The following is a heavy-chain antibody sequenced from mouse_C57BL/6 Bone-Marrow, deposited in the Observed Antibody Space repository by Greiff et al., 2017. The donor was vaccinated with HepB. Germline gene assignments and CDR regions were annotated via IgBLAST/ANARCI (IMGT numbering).Heavy chain of an antibody. V-gene: IGHV1-69*01. CDR3: AREGWWYFDY. Sequence: VQLKQPGAELVMPGASVKLSCKASGYTFTSYWMHWVKQRPGQGLEWIGEIDPSDSYTNYNQKFKGKSTLTVDKSSSTAYMQLSSLTSEDSAVYYCAREGWWYFDYWGQGTTLTVSS. CDR2: IDPSDSYT. J-gene: IGHJ2*01. CDR1: GYTFTSYW. D-gene: IGHD1-1*02.